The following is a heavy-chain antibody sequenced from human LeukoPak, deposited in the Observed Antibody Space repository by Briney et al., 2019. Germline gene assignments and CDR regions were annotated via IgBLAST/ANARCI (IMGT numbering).Heavy chain of an antibody. CDR2: INPNSCGT. CDR1: GYTFTGYY. Sequence: ASVKVSCKASGYTFTGYYMHWVRQAPGQGLEWMGWINPNSCGTNYAQKFQGRVTMTRDTSISTAYMELSRLRSDDTAVYYCPRTTSPLRFLEWLIDAFDIWGQGTVVTVSS. J-gene: IGHJ3*02. V-gene: IGHV1-2*02. CDR3: PRTTSPLRFLEWLIDAFDI. D-gene: IGHD3-3*01.